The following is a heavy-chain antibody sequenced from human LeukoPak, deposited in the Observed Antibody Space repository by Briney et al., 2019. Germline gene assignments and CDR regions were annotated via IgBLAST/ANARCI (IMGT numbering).Heavy chain of an antibody. V-gene: IGHV3-48*03. Sequence: GGSLRLSCAASGFSFSAYEMHWVRQAPGKGLEWLSDISSSGTTIYYADSVKGRFTISRDNAKNSLYLQMNSLRAEDTAVYYCATLTVATSFDYWGQGTLVTVSS. CDR3: ATLTVATSFDY. CDR1: GFSFSAYE. CDR2: ISSSGTTI. J-gene: IGHJ4*02. D-gene: IGHD5-12*01.